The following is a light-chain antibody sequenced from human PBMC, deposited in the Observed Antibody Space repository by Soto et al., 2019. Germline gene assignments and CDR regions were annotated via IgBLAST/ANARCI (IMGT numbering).Light chain of an antibody. J-gene: IGKJ1*01. Sequence: DIQMTQSPSTLSASVGDRVTITSRASQSISGSLAWYQQKPGKASKLLIYEASNSKSGVPSRLSGSGSGTENTLTISSLQPDHSASYYCHRYNGFWPCGQGTRVEIK. V-gene: IGKV1-5*03. CDR2: EAS. CDR3: HRYNGFWP. CDR1: QSISGS.